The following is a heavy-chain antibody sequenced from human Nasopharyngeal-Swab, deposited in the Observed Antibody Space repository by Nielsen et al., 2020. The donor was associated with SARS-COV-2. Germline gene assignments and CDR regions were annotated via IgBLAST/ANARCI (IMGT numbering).Heavy chain of an antibody. CDR1: GGTFSSYA. V-gene: IGHV1-69*13. CDR2: IIPIFGAA. D-gene: IGHD2-21*02. J-gene: IGHJ3*02. CDR3: ATGVCGGDGYPAHHDAFDI. Sequence: SVKVSCKASGGTFSSYAISWVRQAPGQGLAWMGGIIPIFGAANYAQKFQGRVTITADESTSTAYMELSSLRSEDTAVYYCATGVCGGDGYPAHHDAFDIWGQGTMVTVSS.